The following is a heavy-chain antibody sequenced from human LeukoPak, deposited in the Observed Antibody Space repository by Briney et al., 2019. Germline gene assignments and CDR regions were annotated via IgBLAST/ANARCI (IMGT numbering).Heavy chain of an antibody. J-gene: IGHJ1*01. CDR1: GGSFSGYY. CDR2: INHSGST. D-gene: IGHD6-13*01. Sequence: SETLSLTCAVYGGSFSGYYWSWIRQPPGKGLEWIGEINHSGSTNYNPSLKSRVTISVDTSKNQFSLKLSSVTAADTAVYHCAREPGYSSSWYRYFQHWGQGTLVTVSS. CDR3: AREPGYSSSWYRYFQH. V-gene: IGHV4-34*01.